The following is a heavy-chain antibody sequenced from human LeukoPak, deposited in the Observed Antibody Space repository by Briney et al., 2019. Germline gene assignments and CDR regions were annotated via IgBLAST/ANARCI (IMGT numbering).Heavy chain of an antibody. V-gene: IGHV4-38-2*02. CDR2: IYHSGST. CDR1: GYSISSGYY. J-gene: IGHJ4*02. Sequence: SETLSLTCTVSGYSISSGYYWGWIRQPPGKGLEWIGSIYHSGSTYYNPPLKSRVTISVDTSKNQFSLKLSSVTAADTAVYYCARDRGYSGYDSAVYWGQGTLVAVSS. D-gene: IGHD5-12*01. CDR3: ARDRGYSGYDSAVY.